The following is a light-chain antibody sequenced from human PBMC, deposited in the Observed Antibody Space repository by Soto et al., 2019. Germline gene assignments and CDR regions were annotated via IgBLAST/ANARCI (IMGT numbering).Light chain of an antibody. Sequence: IVLTQSAGTLPLYPGERATLSCRASQSVSSSYLAWYQQKPGQAPRLLIYGASSRATGIPDRFSGSGSGTDFTLTISRLEPEDFAVYYCQQYGSSPLLTFGGGTKVEIK. CDR3: QQYGSSPLLT. V-gene: IGKV3-20*01. CDR1: QSVSSSY. J-gene: IGKJ4*01. CDR2: GAS.